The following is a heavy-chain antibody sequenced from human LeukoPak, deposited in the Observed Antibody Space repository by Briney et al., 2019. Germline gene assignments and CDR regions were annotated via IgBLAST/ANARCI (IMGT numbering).Heavy chain of an antibody. Sequence: ASVKVSFKVSGYPLTELSMHWVRPAPGKGLEWMGGFDPEDGETIYAQKFQGRVTMTEDTSTDTAYMELSSLRSEDTAVYYCATYYYGSGSYFGYWGQGTLVTVSS. J-gene: IGHJ4*02. CDR3: ATYYYGSGSYFGY. V-gene: IGHV1-24*01. D-gene: IGHD3-10*01. CDR1: GYPLTELS. CDR2: FDPEDGET.